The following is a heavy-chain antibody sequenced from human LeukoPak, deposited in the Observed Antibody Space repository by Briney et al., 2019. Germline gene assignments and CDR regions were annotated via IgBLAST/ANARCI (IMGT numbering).Heavy chain of an antibody. CDR2: INHSGST. D-gene: IGHD6-19*01. CDR1: GGSFSGYY. Sequence: PSETLSLTCAVYGGSFSGYYWSWIRQPPGKGLEWIGEINHSGSTNYNPSLKSRVTISGDTSKNTFSLKLSSVTAADTAVYYCAGRLVQCFDPWGQGTLVTVSS. V-gene: IGHV4-34*01. J-gene: IGHJ5*02. CDR3: AGRLVQCFDP.